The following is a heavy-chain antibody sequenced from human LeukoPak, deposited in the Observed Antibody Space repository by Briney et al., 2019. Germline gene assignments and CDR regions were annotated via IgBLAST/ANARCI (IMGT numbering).Heavy chain of an antibody. V-gene: IGHV4-39*07. D-gene: IGHD5/OR15-5a*01. Sequence: IPSETLSLTCTVSGGSISGSTYYWGWIRQPPGKGLEWIGNIYYSGSTYYNPSLKSRVTISLDTSKNQFSLKLSSVTAADTAVYYCASRSTTAFHYWGQGTLVTVSS. J-gene: IGHJ4*02. CDR2: IYYSGST. CDR3: ASRSTTAFHY. CDR1: GGSISGSTYY.